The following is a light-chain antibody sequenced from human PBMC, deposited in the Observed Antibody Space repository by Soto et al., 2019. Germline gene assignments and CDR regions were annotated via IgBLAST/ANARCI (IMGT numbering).Light chain of an antibody. CDR2: DAS. Sequence: EIVLTQSPGTLSLSPGERATLSCRASQSVSSSYLAWYQQKPGQAPRLLIYDASTRATGIPARFSGSGSVTEFTLTISSLQSEDFAVYYCQQYNNWPPITFGQGTRLEIK. CDR3: QQYNNWPPIT. V-gene: IGKV3-15*01. J-gene: IGKJ5*01. CDR1: QSVSSSY.